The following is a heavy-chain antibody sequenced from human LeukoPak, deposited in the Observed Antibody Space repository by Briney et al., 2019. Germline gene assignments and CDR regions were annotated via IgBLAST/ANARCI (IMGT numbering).Heavy chain of an antibody. V-gene: IGHV3-49*04. D-gene: IGHD1-26*01. Sequence: GGSLRLSCTASGFTFGDYAMSWVRQAPGKELEWVGFIRSKAYGGTTEYAASVKGRFTISRDDSKSIAYLQMNSLKTEDTAVYYCTRGREWELTYYYYYYGMDVWGQGTTVTVSS. CDR3: TRGREWELTYYYYYYGMDV. J-gene: IGHJ6*02. CDR1: GFTFGDYA. CDR2: IRSKAYGGTT.